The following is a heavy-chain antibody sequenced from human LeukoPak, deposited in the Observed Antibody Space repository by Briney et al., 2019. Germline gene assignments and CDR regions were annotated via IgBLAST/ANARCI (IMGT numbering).Heavy chain of an antibody. Sequence: SETLSLTSTVSGGSISSYYWSWIRQPPGKGLEWIGYIYYSGSTNYNPSLKSRVAISVDTSRNQFSLKLSSVTAADTAVYYCATLPFGGPRRVFDYWGQGIPVTVSS. J-gene: IGHJ4*02. CDR3: ATLPFGGPRRVFDY. CDR2: IYYSGST. D-gene: IGHD3-16*01. V-gene: IGHV4-59*01. CDR1: GGSISSYY.